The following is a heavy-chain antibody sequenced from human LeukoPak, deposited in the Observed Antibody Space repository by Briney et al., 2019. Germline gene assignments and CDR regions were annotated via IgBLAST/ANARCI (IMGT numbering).Heavy chain of an antibody. CDR3: AKEYYDILTGYYTY. D-gene: IGHD3-9*01. CDR1: GFTFSSYA. CDR2: ISGSGGST. Sequence: GGSLRLSCAASGFTFSSYAMSWVRQAPGRGLEWVSAISGSGGSTYYADSVKGRFTISRDNSKNTLYLQMNSLRAEDTAVYYCAKEYYDILTGYYTYWGQGTLVTVSS. J-gene: IGHJ4*02. V-gene: IGHV3-23*01.